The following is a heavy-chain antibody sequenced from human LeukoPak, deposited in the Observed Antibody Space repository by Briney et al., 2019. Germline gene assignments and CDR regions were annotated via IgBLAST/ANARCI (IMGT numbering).Heavy chain of an antibody. CDR2: ISANGGST. CDR1: GFTFSSYS. CDR3: AKARTPLNQEQQLTPFDY. Sequence: PGGSLRLSCAASGFTFSSYSMSWVRQAPGKGLEWVSAISANGGSTYYADSVKGRFTISRDNAKNTLYLQMNSRRAEDTAVYYCAKARTPLNQEQQLTPFDYWGQGTLVTVSS. V-gene: IGHV3-23*01. D-gene: IGHD6-13*01. J-gene: IGHJ4*02.